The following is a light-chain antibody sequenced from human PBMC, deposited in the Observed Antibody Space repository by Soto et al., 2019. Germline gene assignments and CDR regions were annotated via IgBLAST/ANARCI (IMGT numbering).Light chain of an antibody. Sequence: DIQMTQSPSSLSASVGDIVTITCRASESISRHLNWYQQKPGKAPKLLIYATSSLQNGVPSRFSVSGSGTDFTLTISNLQPEDVATYYCQQSYSTLSITFGQGTRLEIK. J-gene: IGKJ5*01. CDR3: QQSYSTLSIT. V-gene: IGKV1-39*01. CDR2: ATS. CDR1: ESISRH.